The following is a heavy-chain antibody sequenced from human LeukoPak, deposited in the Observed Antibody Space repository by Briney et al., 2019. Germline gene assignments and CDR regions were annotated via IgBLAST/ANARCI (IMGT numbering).Heavy chain of an antibody. V-gene: IGHV3-7*03. D-gene: IGHD6-19*01. CDR1: GFTFSSYW. CDR3: AVAVAGTGIDY. J-gene: IGHJ4*02. CDR2: IKQDGSEK. Sequence: GGSLRLSCAASGFTFSSYWVSWVRQAPGKGLEWVANIKQDGSEKYYVDSVKGRFTISRDNAKNSLYLQMNSLRAEDTAVYYCAVAVAGTGIDYWGQGTLVTVSS.